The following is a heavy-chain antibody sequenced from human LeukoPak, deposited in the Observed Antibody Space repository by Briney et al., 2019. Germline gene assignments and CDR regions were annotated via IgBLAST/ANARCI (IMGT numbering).Heavy chain of an antibody. Sequence: PGGSLRLSCTASGFTFGDYAMSWFRQAPGKGLEWVGFIRSKAYGGTTEYAASVKGRFTISRDDSKSIAYLQMNSLKTEDTAVYYCTRVVPAAILYSGYWGQGTLVTVPS. CDR1: GFTFGDYA. J-gene: IGHJ4*02. D-gene: IGHD2-2*02. V-gene: IGHV3-49*03. CDR3: TRVVPAAILYSGY. CDR2: IRSKAYGGTT.